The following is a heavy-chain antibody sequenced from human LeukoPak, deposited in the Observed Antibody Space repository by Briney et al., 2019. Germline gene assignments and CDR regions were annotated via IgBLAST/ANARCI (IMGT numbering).Heavy chain of an antibody. J-gene: IGHJ6*03. CDR3: ARALEDYYYYYMDV. V-gene: IGHV3-48*01. CDR2: ISSSSSTI. CDR1: GFTFSSYS. D-gene: IGHD5-24*01. Sequence: GGSLRLSCAASGFTFSSYSMNWVRKAPGKGLEWVSYISSSSSTIYYADSVKGRFTISRDNAKNSLYLQMNSLRAEDTAVYYCARALEDYYYYYMDVWGKGTTVTVSS.